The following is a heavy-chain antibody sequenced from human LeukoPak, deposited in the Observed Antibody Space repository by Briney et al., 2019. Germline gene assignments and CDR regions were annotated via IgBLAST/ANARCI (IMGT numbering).Heavy chain of an antibody. D-gene: IGHD5-12*01. V-gene: IGHV4-59*01. CDR3: ARVRGDVDIVATNWFDP. J-gene: IGHJ5*02. CDR1: GGSISSYY. Sequence: SETLSLTCTVSGGSISSYYWSWIRQSPGKGLEWIGYIYYSGSTNYNPSLKSRVTISVDTSKNQFSLKLSSVTAADTAVYYCARVRGDVDIVATNWFDPWGQGTLVTVSS. CDR2: IYYSGST.